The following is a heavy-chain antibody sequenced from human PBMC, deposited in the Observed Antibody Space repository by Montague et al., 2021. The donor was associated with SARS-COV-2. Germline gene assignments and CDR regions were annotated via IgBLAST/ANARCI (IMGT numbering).Heavy chain of an antibody. Sequence: SETLSLTCTDSGDSISDYYWSWIRQPPGVGLEWIGYIFRSGATNYNPPLKSRVIISLDTSKSQFSLRLSSVTAADTAIYYCARTSRGSRYFYGVDVWGQGTTVTVSS. CDR3: ARTSRGSRYFYGVDV. D-gene: IGHD3-10*01. CDR1: GDSISDYY. CDR2: IFRSGAT. V-gene: IGHV4-59*01. J-gene: IGHJ6*02.